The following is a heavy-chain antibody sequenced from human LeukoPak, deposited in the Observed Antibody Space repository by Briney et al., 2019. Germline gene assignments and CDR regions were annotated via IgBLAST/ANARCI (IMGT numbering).Heavy chain of an antibody. CDR1: GGTFSSYT. J-gene: IGHJ4*02. V-gene: IGHV1-69*13. CDR2: IIPLFGTT. D-gene: IGHD3-16*02. CDR3: ARGLGYRDYRQYYFDY. Sequence: ASVKVSCKASGGTFSSYTISWVRQAPGQGLEWMGGIIPLFGTTHQAQKFQGRVTIIADDSTSTAHMELSSLRSEDTAVYYCARGLGYRDYRQYYFDYWGQGTLVTVSS.